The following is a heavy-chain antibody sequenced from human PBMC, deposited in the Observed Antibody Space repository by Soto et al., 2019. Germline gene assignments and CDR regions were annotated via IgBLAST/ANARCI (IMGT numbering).Heavy chain of an antibody. CDR2: IFYSGDA. CDR1: GDFVTSGRYY. J-gene: IGHJ4*02. V-gene: IGHV4-61*03. D-gene: IGHD1-1*01. Sequence: QVQLQESGPGLVKPSETLSLTCTVSGDFVTSGRYYWSWIRQSPGKGLEWIGNIFYSGDANYNPSLWRRLTISVDTLKNHFSLKLRSVTSADTAVYFSARARESSDTTDSRGVYFDSWGQVPLVTVSS. CDR3: ARARESSDTTDSRGVYFDS.